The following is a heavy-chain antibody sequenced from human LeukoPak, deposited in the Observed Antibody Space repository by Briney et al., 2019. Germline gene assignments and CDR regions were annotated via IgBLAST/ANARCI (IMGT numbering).Heavy chain of an antibody. Sequence: GGSLRLSCVASRLPFSTYAMSWVRQAPGKGLECVANIKQDGSEKNYVDSVKGRFTISRDNARNSLYLQMNSLRVEDTAVYYCVRDGWSTFYDYWGQGTLVTVSS. D-gene: IGHD2-8*02. CDR3: VRDGWSTFYDY. CDR2: IKQDGSEK. CDR1: RLPFSTYA. V-gene: IGHV3-7*01. J-gene: IGHJ4*02.